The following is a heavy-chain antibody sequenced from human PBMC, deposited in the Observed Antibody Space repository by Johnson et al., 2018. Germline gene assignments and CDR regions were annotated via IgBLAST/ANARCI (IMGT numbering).Heavy chain of an antibody. Sequence: VHLVQSGGGLVKPGGSLRLSCAASGFTFSTYSMTWVRQAPGKGLEWVSSISKSSSYINYGDSVKGRFTISRDNAKNSLYLKTTSLRAEDTARNYCARGGRMALWDAFDLWGQGTMLTVSS. CDR2: ISKSSSYI. J-gene: IGHJ3*01. D-gene: IGHD5-24*01. CDR3: ARGGRMALWDAFDL. V-gene: IGHV3-21*01. CDR1: GFTFSTYS.